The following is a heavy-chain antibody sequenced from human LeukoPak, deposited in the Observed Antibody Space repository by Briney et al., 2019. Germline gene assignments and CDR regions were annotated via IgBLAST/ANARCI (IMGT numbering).Heavy chain of an antibody. V-gene: IGHV3-23*01. D-gene: IGHD2/OR15-2a*01. CDR1: EFIFSSYA. Sequence: GGSLRLSCAASEFIFSSYAMQWVRQAPGKGLEWVSGISASGGNTWYADSVKGRFTISRDNSKNTLYLQMNSLRAEDTAVYYCAKYVSARGPPYALAVWGQGTTVTVSS. J-gene: IGHJ6*02. CDR2: ISASGGNT. CDR3: AKYVSARGPPYALAV.